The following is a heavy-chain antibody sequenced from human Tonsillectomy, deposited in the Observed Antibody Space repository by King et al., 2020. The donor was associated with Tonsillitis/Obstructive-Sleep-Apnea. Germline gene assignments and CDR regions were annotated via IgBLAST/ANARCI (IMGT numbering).Heavy chain of an antibody. CDR2: IYPGDSDT. D-gene: IGHD1-26*01. CDR1: GYSFTSYW. CDR3: ARAAGIVGATTTTDAFDI. J-gene: IGHJ3*02. Sequence: QLVQSGAEVKKPGESLKISCKGSGYSFTSYWIGWVRQMPGKGLEWMGIIYPGDSDTRYSPSFQGQVTISADKSISTAYLQWSSLKASDTAMYYCARAAGIVGATTTTDAFDIWGQGTMVTV. V-gene: IGHV5-51*01.